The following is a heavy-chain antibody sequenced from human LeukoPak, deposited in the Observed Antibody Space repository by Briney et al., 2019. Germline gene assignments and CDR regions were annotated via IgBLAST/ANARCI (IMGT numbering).Heavy chain of an antibody. J-gene: IGHJ4*02. D-gene: IGHD6-19*01. V-gene: IGHV4-4*07. CDR1: GGSISSYY. CDR3: ARGSPDYSSFDY. CDR2: IYTSGST. Sequence: SETLSLTCAVSGGSISSYYWSWIRQPAGKGLEWIGRIYTSGSTNYNPSLKSRVTMSVDTSKNQFSLKLSSVTAADTAVYYCARGSPDYSSFDYWGQGTLVTVSS.